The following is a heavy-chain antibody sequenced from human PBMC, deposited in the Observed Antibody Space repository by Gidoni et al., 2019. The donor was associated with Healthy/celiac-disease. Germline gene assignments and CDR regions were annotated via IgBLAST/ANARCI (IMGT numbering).Heavy chain of an antibody. J-gene: IGHJ6*02. D-gene: IGHD4-4*01. CDR2: IYHSGST. CDR1: GGSLSSGGYS. CDR3: ARGGYSPNQMDV. Sequence: QLQLQESGSGLVKPSQTLSLTCAVSGGSLSSGGYSWSCIRPPPGKGLEWIGYIYHSGSTYYNPSLKSRVTISVDRSKNQFSLKLSSVTAADTAVYYCARGGYSPNQMDVWGRGTTVTVSS. V-gene: IGHV4-30-2*01.